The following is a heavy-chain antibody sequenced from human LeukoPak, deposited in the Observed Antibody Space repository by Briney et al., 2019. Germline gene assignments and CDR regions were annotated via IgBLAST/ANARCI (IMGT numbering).Heavy chain of an antibody. Sequence: TSSETLSLTCTVSGDSISSSSSYWGWIRQPPGKGLEWIGEINHSGSTNYNPSLKSRVTISVDTSKNQFSLKLSSVTAADTAVYYCARHQGPKQMVRGVRGFDPWGQGTLVTVSS. V-gene: IGHV4-39*01. CDR3: ARHQGPKQMVRGVRGFDP. J-gene: IGHJ5*02. CDR1: GDSISSSSSY. D-gene: IGHD3-10*01. CDR2: INHSGST.